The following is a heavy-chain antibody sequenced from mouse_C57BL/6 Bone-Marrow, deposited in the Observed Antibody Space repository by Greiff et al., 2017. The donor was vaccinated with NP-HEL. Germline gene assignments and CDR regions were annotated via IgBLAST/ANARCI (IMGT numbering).Heavy chain of an antibody. Sequence: QVQLQQSGAELVRPGTSVKVSCKASGYAFTNYLIEWVKQRPGQGLEWIGVINPGSGGTNYNEKFKGKGTLTADKSSSTAYMQLSSLTSEDSAVYFCARGGSSGDYWGQGTTLTVSS. J-gene: IGHJ2*01. D-gene: IGHD1-1*01. CDR1: GYAFTNYL. V-gene: IGHV1-54*01. CDR2: INPGSGGT. CDR3: ARGGSSGDY.